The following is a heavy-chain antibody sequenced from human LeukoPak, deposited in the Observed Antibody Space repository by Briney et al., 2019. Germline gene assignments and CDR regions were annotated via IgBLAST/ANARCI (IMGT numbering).Heavy chain of an antibody. V-gene: IGHV3-21*01. D-gene: IGHD5/OR15-5a*01. CDR1: GFTFRYYT. CDR2: IGSSSGYI. J-gene: IGHJ4*02. CDR3: ARLRLH. Sequence: GGSLRLSCAASGFTFRYYTMNWVRQAPGMGLEWVSSIGSSSGYIYYADSMKGRFTISRDDAKNSLYLQMNSLRAEDTAVYYCARLRLHWGQGTLVTVSS.